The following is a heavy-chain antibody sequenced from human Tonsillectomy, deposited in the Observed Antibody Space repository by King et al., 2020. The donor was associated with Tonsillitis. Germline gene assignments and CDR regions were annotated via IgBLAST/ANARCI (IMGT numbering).Heavy chain of an antibody. CDR2: IYYSGST. J-gene: IGHJ6*02. Sequence: QLQESGPGLVKPSETLSLTCTVSGGSVSSGSYYWNWIRQPPGKGLEWIGYIYYSGSTNKNPSLKSRVTISVDTSKSQFSLKLSSVTAADTAVYYCARGSTVVKNGMDVWGQGTTVTVSS. V-gene: IGHV4-61*01. CDR1: GGSVSSGSYY. CDR3: ARGSTVVKNGMDV. D-gene: IGHD4-23*01.